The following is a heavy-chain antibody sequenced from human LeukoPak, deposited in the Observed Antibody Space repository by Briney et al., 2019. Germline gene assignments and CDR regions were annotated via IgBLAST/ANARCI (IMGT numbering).Heavy chain of an antibody. D-gene: IGHD3-10*02. Sequence: GGSLRLSCAASGFTFSSYAMTWVRQAPGKGLEWVSSISGSGNSTYFADSVKGRFTISRDNSKSTLYLQMNSLRVEDTAVYYCAKVVRSKKFYYYFMDVWGKGTTIAVS. CDR1: GFTFSSYA. CDR2: ISGSGNST. V-gene: IGHV3-23*01. J-gene: IGHJ6*03. CDR3: AKVVRSKKFYYYFMDV.